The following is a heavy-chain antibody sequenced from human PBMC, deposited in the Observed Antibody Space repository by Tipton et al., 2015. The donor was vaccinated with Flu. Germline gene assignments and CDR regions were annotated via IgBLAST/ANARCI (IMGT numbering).Heavy chain of an antibody. CDR2: VRYYGSDK. CDR3: AQSSAGVAVY. Sequence: SLRLSCAAPGFDFSNFGMHWVRQAPGRGLEWVALVRYYGSDKFYADSVQGRFTVSRDNSQNMLFLQMNSLTVEDTAVYYCAQSSAGVAVYWGQGTLVTVSS. V-gene: IGHV3-30*02. CDR1: GFDFSNFG. J-gene: IGHJ4*02. D-gene: IGHD6-19*01.